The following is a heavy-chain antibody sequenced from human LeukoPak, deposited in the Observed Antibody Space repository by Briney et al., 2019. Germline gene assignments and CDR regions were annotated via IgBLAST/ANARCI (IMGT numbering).Heavy chain of an antibody. J-gene: IGHJ6*02. V-gene: IGHV4-59*08. D-gene: IGHD6-19*01. CDR3: ARRVAGGIYVMDA. Sequence: SETLSLTCTVSGGSISSYYWSWIRQPPGKGLEWIGYIYYSGSTNYNPSLKSRVTISVDTSKNQFSLKLSSVTAADTAVYYCARRVAGGIYVMDAWGQGTTVTVSS. CDR2: IYYSGST. CDR1: GGSISSYY.